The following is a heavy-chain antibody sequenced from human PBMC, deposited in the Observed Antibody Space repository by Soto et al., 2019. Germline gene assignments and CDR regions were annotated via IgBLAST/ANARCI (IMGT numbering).Heavy chain of an antibody. D-gene: IGHD2-15*01. Sequence: GGSLRLSCAASGFTFSSYAMSWVRQAPGKGLEWVSAISGSGGCKYYADSVKGRFTISRDNSKNTLYLQMNSLRAEDTAVYYCARERHGGRDGCNLDAFDIWGQGTMVTVSS. CDR2: ISGSGGCK. J-gene: IGHJ3*02. CDR1: GFTFSSYA. V-gene: IGHV3-23*01. CDR3: ARERHGGRDGCNLDAFDI.